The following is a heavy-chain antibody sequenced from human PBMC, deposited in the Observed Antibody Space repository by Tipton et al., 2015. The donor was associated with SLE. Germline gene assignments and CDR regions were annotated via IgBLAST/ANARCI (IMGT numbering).Heavy chain of an antibody. CDR2: IYYSGST. V-gene: IGHV4-31*03. CDR3: ARGVWAYCGGDCYSPYYYYYGMDV. Sequence: TLSLTCTVSGGSISSGGYYWSWIRQHPGKGLEWIGYIYYSGSTYYNPSLKSRVTISVDTSKNQFSLKLSSVTAADTAVYYCARGVWAYCGGDCYSPYYYYYGMDVWGQGTTVTVSS. D-gene: IGHD2-21*01. CDR1: GGSISSGGYY. J-gene: IGHJ6*02.